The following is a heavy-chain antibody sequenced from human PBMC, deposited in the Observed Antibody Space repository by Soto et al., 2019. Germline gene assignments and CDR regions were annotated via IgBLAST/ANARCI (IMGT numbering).Heavy chain of an antibody. Sequence: SVKVSCKASGGTFSSYAISWVRQAPGQGLEWMGGIIPIFGTANYAQKFQGRVTITADKSTSTAYMELSSLRSEDTAVYYCARLYDSSGYSAPSDYWGQGTLVTVSS. D-gene: IGHD3-22*01. J-gene: IGHJ4*02. CDR2: IIPIFGTA. CDR3: ARLYDSSGYSAPSDY. V-gene: IGHV1-69*06. CDR1: GGTFSSYA.